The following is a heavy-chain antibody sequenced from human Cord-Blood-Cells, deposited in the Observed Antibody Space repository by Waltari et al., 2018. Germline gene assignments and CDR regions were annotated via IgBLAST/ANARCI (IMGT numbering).Heavy chain of an antibody. V-gene: IGHV4-39*01. J-gene: IGHJ4*02. D-gene: IGHD4-4*01. CDR3: ARRREDDYSNYYFGY. Sequence: QLQLQESGPGLVKPSETLSLTCTVSGGSISSSSYYWDWIRQPPGKGPEWIGRIYYSGSNYYNPSLKSRVTISVDTSKNQFSLKLSSVTAADTAVYYCARRREDDYSNYYFGYWGQGTLVTVSS. CDR2: IYYSGSN. CDR1: GGSISSSSYY.